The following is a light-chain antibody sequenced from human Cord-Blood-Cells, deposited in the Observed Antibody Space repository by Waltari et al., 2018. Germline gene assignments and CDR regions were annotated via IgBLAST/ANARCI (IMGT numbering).Light chain of an antibody. J-gene: IGLJ3*02. V-gene: IGLV2-11*01. CDR3: CSYAGSYTWV. Sequence: QSALTQPRSVSGSPGQSVTISCTGTSSDVGGYNYVSWYQQHPDKAPKLMIYDVSKRPSGVPDRVSGSKSGNTASLTISGLQAEDEADYYCCSYAGSYTWVFGGGTKLTVL. CDR2: DVS. CDR1: SSDVGGYNY.